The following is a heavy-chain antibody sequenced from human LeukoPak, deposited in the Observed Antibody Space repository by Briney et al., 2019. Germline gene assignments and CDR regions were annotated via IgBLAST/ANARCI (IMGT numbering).Heavy chain of an antibody. CDR2: ISGSGGST. Sequence: GGSLTLSCPACGFTFSSYAMSWLRQAPGKGLEGVAAISGSGGSTYYPDSVKGRFTISRHNSKQTLDLQMNSLRAEDTAVYYCAKVIVVRYFDYWGQGTLVTVSS. CDR1: GFTFSSYA. CDR3: AKVIVVRYFDY. D-gene: IGHD3-22*01. V-gene: IGHV3-23*01. J-gene: IGHJ4*02.